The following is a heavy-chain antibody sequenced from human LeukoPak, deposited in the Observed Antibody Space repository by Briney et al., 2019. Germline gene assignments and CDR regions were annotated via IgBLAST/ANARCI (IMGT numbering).Heavy chain of an antibody. V-gene: IGHV1-69*13. CDR2: IIPIFGTA. J-gene: IGHJ4*02. CDR3: ARQWELPRGPHFDY. D-gene: IGHD1-26*01. CDR1: GGTFSSYA. Sequence: GASVKVSCKASGGTFSSYAISWVRQAPGQGLEWMGGIIPIFGTANYAQKFQGRVTITADESTSTAYMELSSLRSEDTAVYYCARQWELPRGPHFDYWGQGTLVTVSS.